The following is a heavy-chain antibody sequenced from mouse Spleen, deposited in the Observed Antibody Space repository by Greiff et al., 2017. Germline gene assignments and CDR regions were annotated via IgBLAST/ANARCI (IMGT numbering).Heavy chain of an antibody. CDR3: ARHDGYFDV. CDR2: ISSGGSYT. V-gene: IGHV5-9-3*01. D-gene: IGHD2-3*01. J-gene: IGHJ1*01. CDR1: GFTFSSYA. Sequence: EVKLVESGGGLVKPGGSLKLSCAASGFTFSSYAMSWVRQTPEKRLEWVATISSGGSYTYYPDSVKGRFTISRDNAKNTLYLQMSSLRSEDTAMYYCARHDGYFDVWGAGTTVTVSS.